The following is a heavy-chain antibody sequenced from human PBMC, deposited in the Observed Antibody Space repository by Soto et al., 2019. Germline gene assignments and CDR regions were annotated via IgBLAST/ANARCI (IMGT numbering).Heavy chain of an antibody. D-gene: IGHD7-27*01. CDR1: GFTFSIYS. Sequence: GGSLRLSCAASGFTFSIYSMNWVRHAPGKGLEWVSSISSSSSYIYYADSVKGRFTISRDNAKNSLYLQMNSLRAEDTAVYYCARVSGLLGYYYYGMDVWGQGTTVTVSS. CDR3: ARVSGLLGYYYYGMDV. CDR2: ISSSSSYI. J-gene: IGHJ6*02. V-gene: IGHV3-21*01.